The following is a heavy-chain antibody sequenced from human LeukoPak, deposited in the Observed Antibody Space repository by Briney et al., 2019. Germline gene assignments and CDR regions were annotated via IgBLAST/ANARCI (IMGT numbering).Heavy chain of an antibody. J-gene: IGHJ4*02. D-gene: IGHD4-23*01. CDR1: GGSISSGGYY. CDR3: ARVVRTSDYFDY. V-gene: IGHV4-31*03. Sequence: SETLSLTCTVSGGSISSGGYYWSWIRQHPGKGLEWIGYIYYSGSTYYNPSLKSRVTISVDTSKNQFSLKLSSVTAADTAVYYCARVVRTSDYFDYWGQGTLVTVSS. CDR2: IYYSGST.